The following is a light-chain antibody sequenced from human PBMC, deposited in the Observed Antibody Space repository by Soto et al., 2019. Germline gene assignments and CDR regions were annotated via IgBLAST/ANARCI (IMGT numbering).Light chain of an antibody. J-gene: IGLJ3*02. Sequence: QSMLTQPPSVSGAPGQRVTISCTGSSSNIGAGYVVHWYQQLPGTAPKLLIYGNSNRPSGVPDRFSGSKSGTSASLAITGLQAEDEADYYCQSYDSSLSGWVFGGGTKVTVL. V-gene: IGLV1-40*01. CDR1: SSNIGAGYV. CDR3: QSYDSSLSGWV. CDR2: GNS.